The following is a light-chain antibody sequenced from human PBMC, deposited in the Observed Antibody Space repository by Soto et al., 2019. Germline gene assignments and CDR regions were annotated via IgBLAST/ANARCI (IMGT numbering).Light chain of an antibody. Sequence: DIQMTQSPFSLSASVGHRVTITCRASRSINIFLNWYQQKQGKAPRXLIYDASNLETGVPSRFSGSGSGTDFTVTISSLQPEDSETYYCQQYDSFPITFGQGTRLEIK. V-gene: IGKV1-33*01. J-gene: IGKJ5*01. CDR3: QQYDSFPIT. CDR2: DAS. CDR1: RSINIF.